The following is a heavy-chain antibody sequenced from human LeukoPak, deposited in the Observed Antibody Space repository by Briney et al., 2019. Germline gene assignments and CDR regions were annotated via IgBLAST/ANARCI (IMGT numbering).Heavy chain of an antibody. CDR2: INHSGST. V-gene: IGHV4-34*01. D-gene: IGHD6-6*01. J-gene: IGHJ3*02. CDR3: ARGLYRTTTPCSSSNVGTFDI. Sequence: SETLSLTCAVYGGSFSGYYWSWIRQPPGKGLEWIGEINHSGSTNYNPSLKSRVTISVDTSKNQFSLKLSSVTAADTAVYYCARGLYRTTTPCSSSNVGTFDIWGQGTMVTVSS. CDR1: GGSFSGYY.